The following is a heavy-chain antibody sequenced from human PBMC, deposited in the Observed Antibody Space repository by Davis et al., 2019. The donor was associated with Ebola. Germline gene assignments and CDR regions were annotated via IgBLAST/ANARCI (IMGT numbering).Heavy chain of an antibody. CDR3: ARDHFFAFDF. CDR1: GFTFSSYG. CDR2: ISYDGSNK. Sequence: PGGSLRLSCAASGFTFSSYGMHWVRQAPGKGLEWVAVISYDGSNKYYADSVKGRFTVSRDNAKNSLFLQMSSLRDEDSAVYYCARDHFFAFDFWSQGVHVSVSS. J-gene: IGHJ4*02. V-gene: IGHV3-30*03.